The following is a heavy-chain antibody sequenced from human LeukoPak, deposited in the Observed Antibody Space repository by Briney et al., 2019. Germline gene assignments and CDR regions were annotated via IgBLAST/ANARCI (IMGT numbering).Heavy chain of an antibody. CDR3: ARARHPYCSGGSCGPDY. CDR1: GFTFSSYA. V-gene: IGHV3-30-3*01. J-gene: IGHJ4*02. D-gene: IGHD2-15*01. Sequence: PGGSLRLSCAASGFTFSSYAMHWVRQAPGKGLEWVAVIPYDGSNKYYADSVKGRFTISRDNSKNTLYLQMNSLRAEDTAVYYCARARHPYCSGGSCGPDYGGRGTLVTVSS. CDR2: IPYDGSNK.